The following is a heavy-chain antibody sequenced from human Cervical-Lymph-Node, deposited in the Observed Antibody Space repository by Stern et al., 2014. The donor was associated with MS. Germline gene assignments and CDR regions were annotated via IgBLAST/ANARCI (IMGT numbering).Heavy chain of an antibody. D-gene: IGHD6-6*01. CDR2: IYAGSIT. CDR3: TREMAARRFDP. CDR1: GLTVSSNY. Sequence: MQLVESGGGLAQPGGSLRLSCTASGLTVSSNYMTWVRQAPGKGLEWVSLIYAGSITHYADSVKGRFTIARDNSENILYLQINSLRVEDTAVYYCTREMAARRFDPWGQGTLVIVSS. V-gene: IGHV3-66*01. J-gene: IGHJ5*02.